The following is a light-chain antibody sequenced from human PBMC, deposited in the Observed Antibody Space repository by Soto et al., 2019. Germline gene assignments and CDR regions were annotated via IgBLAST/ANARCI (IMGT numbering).Light chain of an antibody. J-gene: IGKJ3*01. CDR2: DVS. Sequence: AIQLTQSPSSLSASVGDRVTITCRASQGIGSALAWYQQRPGKAPKLLIHDVSSLESGVPSRFSGSGSGTDFTLTINSLQPEDFATYYCQQFNHFGPGTTVDIK. V-gene: IGKV1D-13*01. CDR3: QQFNH. CDR1: QGIGSA.